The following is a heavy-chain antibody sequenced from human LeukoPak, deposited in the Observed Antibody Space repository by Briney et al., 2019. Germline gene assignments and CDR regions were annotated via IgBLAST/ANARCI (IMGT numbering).Heavy chain of an antibody. CDR1: GGYISSSSYY. CDR3: ARRRYYDSTGYLD. D-gene: IGHD3-22*01. J-gene: IGHJ1*01. V-gene: IGHV4-39*01. Sequence: SETLSLICTVSGGYISSSSYYWGSIRQPPGKGLEWIGDIYYTGRTYYNSSLKSRLTVSIDTSKNQFSLNLASLTAADTAVYYCARRRYYDSTGYLDWGQGTLITVSS. CDR2: IYYTGRT.